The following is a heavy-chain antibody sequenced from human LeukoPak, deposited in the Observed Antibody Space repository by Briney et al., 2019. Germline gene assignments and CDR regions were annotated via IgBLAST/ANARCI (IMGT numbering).Heavy chain of an antibody. CDR3: AGVVSGITIFGVVIAHFDY. Sequence: SETLSLTCAVYGGSFSGYYWSWIRQPPGKGLEWIGEINHSGSTNYNPSLKSRVTISVGTSKNQFSLKLSSVTAADTAVYYCAGVVSGITIFGVVIAHFDYWGQGTLVTVSS. V-gene: IGHV4-34*01. CDR1: GGSFSGYY. J-gene: IGHJ4*02. D-gene: IGHD3-3*01. CDR2: INHSGST.